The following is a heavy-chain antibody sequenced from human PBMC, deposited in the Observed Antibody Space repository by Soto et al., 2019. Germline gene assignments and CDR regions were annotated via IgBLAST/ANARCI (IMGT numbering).Heavy chain of an antibody. CDR2: ISAYNGNT. Sequence: ASVKVSCKASGYTFTSYGISWVRQAPGQGLEWMGWISAYNGNTNYAQKLQGRVTMTTDTSTSTAYMELRSLRSDDTAVYYCARVGGYCSGGSCYSFYYYYGMDVWGQGTTVTVS. V-gene: IGHV1-18*01. CDR3: ARVGGYCSGGSCYSFYYYYGMDV. D-gene: IGHD2-15*01. CDR1: GYTFTSYG. J-gene: IGHJ6*02.